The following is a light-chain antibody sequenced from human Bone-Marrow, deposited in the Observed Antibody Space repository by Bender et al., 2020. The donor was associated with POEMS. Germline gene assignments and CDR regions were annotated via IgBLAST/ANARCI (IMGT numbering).Light chain of an antibody. Sequence: QSVLTQPPSASGTPGQRVIISCSGSSSNIVTNPVNWYQHLPGTAPKVLIYNTNQRPSGVPDRFSGSKSGTSASLAISALQSEDEGDYYCGTWDSSLSVWVFGGGTKLTVL. CDR3: GTWDSSLSVWV. CDR2: NTN. CDR1: SSNIVTNP. V-gene: IGLV1-44*01. J-gene: IGLJ3*02.